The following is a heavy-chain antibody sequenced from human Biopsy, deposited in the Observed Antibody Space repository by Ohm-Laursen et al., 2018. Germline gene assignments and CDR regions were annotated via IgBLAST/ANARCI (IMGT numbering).Heavy chain of an antibody. CDR3: ARELGDFWGGRQFDF. J-gene: IGHJ5*01. V-gene: IGHV1-2*02. D-gene: IGHD3-3*01. CDR1: GYTFTSYH. Sequence: ATVKISCKASGYTFTSYHVHWVRQAPGQGLEWMGWINAKTGDTNYAQKFQGRVTMTRDTSISTAYMELRGLTSDDTAVFYCARELGDFWGGRQFDFWGQGTLVTVSS. CDR2: INAKTGDT.